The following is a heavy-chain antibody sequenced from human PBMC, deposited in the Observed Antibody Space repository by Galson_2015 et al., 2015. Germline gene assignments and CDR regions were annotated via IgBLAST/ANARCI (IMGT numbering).Heavy chain of an antibody. CDR3: ARVEYSHGIRYCGY. J-gene: IGHJ4*02. CDR2: ISSSSSTI. CDR1: GFTFRDYS. D-gene: IGHD4-11*01. V-gene: IGHV3-48*02. Sequence: SLRLSCAASGFTFRDYSVTWVRQAPGKGLEWVSYISSSSSTINYADSVKGRFTISRDNAKNSVYLQMDSLRDEDTAVYYCARVEYSHGIRYCGYWGQGTLVTVSS.